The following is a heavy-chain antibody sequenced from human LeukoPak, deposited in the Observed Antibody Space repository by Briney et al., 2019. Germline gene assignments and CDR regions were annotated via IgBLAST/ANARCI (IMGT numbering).Heavy chain of an antibody. CDR2: IIPIFGTA. CDR3: ARGGNYYDSSGYYPYYFDY. Sequence: SVKVSCKASGGTFSSYAISWVRQAPGQGLEWMGGIIPIFGTANYAQKFQGRVTITADESTSTAYMELSSLRSEDTAVYYCARGGNYYDSSGYYPYYFDYWGQGTLVTVSS. D-gene: IGHD3-22*01. V-gene: IGHV1-69*13. J-gene: IGHJ4*02. CDR1: GGTFSSYA.